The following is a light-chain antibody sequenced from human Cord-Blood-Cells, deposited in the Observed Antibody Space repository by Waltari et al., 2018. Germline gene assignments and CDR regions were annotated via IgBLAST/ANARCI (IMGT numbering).Light chain of an antibody. V-gene: IGKV3-11*01. Sequence: EIVLTQSPATLSLSPGERATLSCRASQSVSSYLAWYQQKPGQAPRLLIYDAYNRATGIPARFSGSGCGTDFTLTISSLEPEDVAVYYCQQRSNGPALTCDGGTKVEIK. CDR2: DAY. CDR1: QSVSSY. J-gene: IGKJ4*01. CDR3: QQRSNGPALT.